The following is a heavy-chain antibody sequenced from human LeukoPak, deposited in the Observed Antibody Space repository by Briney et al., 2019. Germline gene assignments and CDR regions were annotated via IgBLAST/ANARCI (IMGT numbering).Heavy chain of an antibody. Sequence: ASVKVSCKASGYIFTSYDISWVRQAPGQGLEWMGWISGYNGNTNYAPKLQGRVTMTTDTSTSTAYMELRSLRSDDTAAYYCVRGGLATGFDPWGQGTLVTVSS. D-gene: IGHD3-3*02. V-gene: IGHV1-18*01. CDR2: ISGYNGNT. J-gene: IGHJ5*02. CDR3: VRGGLATGFDP. CDR1: GYIFTSYD.